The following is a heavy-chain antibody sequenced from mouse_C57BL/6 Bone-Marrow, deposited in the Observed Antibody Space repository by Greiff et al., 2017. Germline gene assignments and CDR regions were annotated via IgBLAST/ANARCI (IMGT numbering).Heavy chain of an antibody. CDR3: ARRERAWFAY. CDR1: GYTFTSYW. J-gene: IGHJ3*01. CDR2: IVPSDSYT. V-gene: IGHV1-69*01. Sequence: VQLQQPGAELVMPGASVKLSCKASGYTFTSYWMHWVKQRLGQGLEWIGEIVPSDSYTNYNQKFKGKSTLTVDQSSSTAYMQLSSLTSEDSAVYYCARRERAWFAYWGQGTLVTVAA.